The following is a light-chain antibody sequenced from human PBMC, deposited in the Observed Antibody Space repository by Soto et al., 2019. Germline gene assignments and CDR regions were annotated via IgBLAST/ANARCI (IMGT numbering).Light chain of an antibody. Sequence: QSARAQPASVSGSPGQSITISCTGTSGDVDSHYVAWYQQHPNKAPKVLIYEGNNRPSGVSDRFSGSKSGNTASLTISGLQAEDEADYYCSSHTPNITLFGGGTKVTVL. CDR3: SSHTPNITL. J-gene: IGLJ2*01. CDR2: EGN. V-gene: IGLV2-14*03. CDR1: SGDVDSHY.